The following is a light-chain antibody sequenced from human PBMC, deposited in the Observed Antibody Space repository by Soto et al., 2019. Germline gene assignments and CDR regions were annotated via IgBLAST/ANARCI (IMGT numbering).Light chain of an antibody. V-gene: IGKV3-11*01. J-gene: IGKJ4*01. CDR1: QSVSSY. CDR2: DAS. CDR3: QQRSNWPLT. Sequence: EILLTQSPVTLSLSPGERATLSCRASQSVSSYLAWYQQKPGQAPRLLIYDASNRATGIPARFSGSGSETDFTLTISSLEPEDFAVYYCQQRSNWPLTFGGGTKVEIK.